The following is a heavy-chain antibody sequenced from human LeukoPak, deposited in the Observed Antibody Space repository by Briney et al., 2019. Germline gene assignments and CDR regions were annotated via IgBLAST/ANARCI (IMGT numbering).Heavy chain of an antibody. CDR3: AFRMYSNYYDP. CDR1: GYTFTSYY. CDR2: INPSGGST. V-gene: IGHV1-46*01. D-gene: IGHD4-11*01. J-gene: IGHJ5*02. Sequence: ASVKVSCKASGYTFTSYYMHWVRQAPGQGLEWMGIINPSGGSTSYAQKFQGRVTMTRDTSTSTAYMELRSLRSDDTAVYYCAFRMYSNYYDPWGQGTLVTVSS.